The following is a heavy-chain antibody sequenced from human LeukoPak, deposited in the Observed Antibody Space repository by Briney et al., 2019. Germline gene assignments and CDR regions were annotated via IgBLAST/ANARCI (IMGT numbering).Heavy chain of an antibody. CDR3: ARYYGDFGRYYYMDV. V-gene: IGHV3-48*01. CDR2: ITGSSGII. D-gene: IGHD4-17*01. J-gene: IGHJ6*03. Sequence: GGSLRLSCVASGFTFSSYSMNWVRQALGKGLEWLSYITGSSGIIYYADSVKGRFTISRDNAKNSLYLQMNSLRAEDTAVYYCARYYGDFGRYYYMDVWGKGTTVIVSS. CDR1: GFTFSSYS.